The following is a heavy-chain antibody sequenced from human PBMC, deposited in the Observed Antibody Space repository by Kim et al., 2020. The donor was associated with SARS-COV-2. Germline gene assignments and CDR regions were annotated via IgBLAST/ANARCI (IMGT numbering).Heavy chain of an antibody. V-gene: IGHV4-34*01. CDR2: INHSGST. CDR3: ASAMVRGVYLYYYYGMDV. J-gene: IGHJ6*02. CDR1: GGSFSGYY. D-gene: IGHD3-10*01. Sequence: SETLSLTCAVYGGSFSGYYWSWIRQPPGKGLEWIGEINHSGSTNYNPSLKSRVTISVDTSKNQFSLKLSSVTAADTAVYYCASAMVRGVYLYYYYGMDVWGQGTTVTVSS.